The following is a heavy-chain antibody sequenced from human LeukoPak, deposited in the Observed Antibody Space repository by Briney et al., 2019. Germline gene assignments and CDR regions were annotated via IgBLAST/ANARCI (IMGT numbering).Heavy chain of an antibody. J-gene: IGHJ4*02. CDR3: VSDGYNATNARCLDS. Sequence: PGTSLRLSCAASGFRFSCCGMHWVRQAPGKGLEWVAVVWHDGSDQRYADSVKGRFTISRDNHQNTVYLQMNSLRAEDTALYYCVSDGYNATNARCLDSWGQGTLVTVSS. D-gene: IGHD1-14*01. CDR2: VWHDGSDQ. CDR1: GFRFSCCG. V-gene: IGHV3-33*01.